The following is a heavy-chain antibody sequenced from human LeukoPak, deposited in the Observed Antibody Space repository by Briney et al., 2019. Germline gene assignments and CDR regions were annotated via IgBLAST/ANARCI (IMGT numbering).Heavy chain of an antibody. CDR2: ISSSSSTI. D-gene: IGHD6-19*01. J-gene: IGHJ4*02. V-gene: IGHV3-48*01. Sequence: GSLRLSCAASGFTFSSYSMNWVRQAPGKGLEWVSYISSSSSTIYYVDSVKGRFTISRDNAKNSLYLQMNSLRAEDTAVYYCANSGWYAYFDYWGQGTLVTVSS. CDR3: ANSGWYAYFDY. CDR1: GFTFSSYS.